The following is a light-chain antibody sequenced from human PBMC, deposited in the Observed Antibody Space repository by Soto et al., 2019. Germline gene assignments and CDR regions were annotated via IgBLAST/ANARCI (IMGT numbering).Light chain of an antibody. CDR1: QAIRND. CDR2: GSS. CDR3: LQHNLFPRT. Sequence: DIPMTQSPSSLSASVGDRVTITCRASQAIRNDLAWYQQKPGRAPKRLIYGSSSLQSGVPSRFSGSGSGTEFTLTISSLKPEDFGTYYCLQHNLFPRTFGQGTKVEIK. V-gene: IGKV1-17*01. J-gene: IGKJ1*01.